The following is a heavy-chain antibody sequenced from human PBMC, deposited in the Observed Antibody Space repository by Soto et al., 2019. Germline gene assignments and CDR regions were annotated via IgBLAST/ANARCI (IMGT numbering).Heavy chain of an antibody. Sequence: QVQLVESGGGVVQPGRSLRLSCAASGFTFSSYGMHWVRQAPGKGLEWVAVIWYNGSNKYYADSVKGRFTISRDNSKNTLYLQMNSLRAEDTAVYYCARVPAAAAGPDNYCYYGMDVWGQGTTVTVSS. J-gene: IGHJ6*02. CDR2: IWYNGSNK. CDR3: ARVPAAAAGPDNYCYYGMDV. V-gene: IGHV3-33*01. D-gene: IGHD6-13*01. CDR1: GFTFSSYG.